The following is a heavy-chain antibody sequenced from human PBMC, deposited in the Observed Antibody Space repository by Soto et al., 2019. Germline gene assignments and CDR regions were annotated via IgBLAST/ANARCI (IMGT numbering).Heavy chain of an antibody. CDR3: AREVADIVATTTNSPFDY. V-gene: IGHV1-2*04. J-gene: IGHJ4*02. CDR1: GYTFTGYY. CDR2: INPNSGGT. D-gene: IGHD5-12*01. Sequence: ASVKVSCKASGYTFTGYYMHWVRQAPGQGLEWMGWINPNSGGTNYAQKFQGWVTMTRDTSISTAYMELSRLRSDDTAVYYCAREVADIVATTTNSPFDYWGQGTLVTVSS.